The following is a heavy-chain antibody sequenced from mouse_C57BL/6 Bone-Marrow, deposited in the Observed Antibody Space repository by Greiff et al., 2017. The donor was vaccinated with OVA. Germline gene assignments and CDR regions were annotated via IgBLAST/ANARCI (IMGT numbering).Heavy chain of an antibody. CDR1: GFTFSSYA. CDR2: ISDGGSYT. D-gene: IGHD1-1*01. Sequence: EVKVEESGGGLVKPGGSLKLSCAASGFTFSSYAMSWVRQTPEKRLEWVATISDGGSYTYYPDNVKGRFTISRDNAKNNLYLQMSHLKSEDTAMYYWARGGEYYGSSSFYAMDYWGQGTSVTVSS. V-gene: IGHV5-4*03. J-gene: IGHJ4*01. CDR3: ARGGEYYGSSSFYAMDY.